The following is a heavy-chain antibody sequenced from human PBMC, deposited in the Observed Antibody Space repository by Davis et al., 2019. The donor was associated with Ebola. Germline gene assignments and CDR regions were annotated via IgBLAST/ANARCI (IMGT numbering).Heavy chain of an antibody. V-gene: IGHV1-69*11. CDR3: AKIMSYYYGMDV. J-gene: IGHJ6*02. CDR1: GGTFSSYA. CDR2: IIPILGTA. Sequence: SVKVSCKASGGTFSSYAISWVRQAPGQGLEWMGRIIPILGTANYAQKFQGRVTITADESTSTAYMELSSLRSEDTAVYYCAKIMSYYYGMDVWGQGTTVTVSS.